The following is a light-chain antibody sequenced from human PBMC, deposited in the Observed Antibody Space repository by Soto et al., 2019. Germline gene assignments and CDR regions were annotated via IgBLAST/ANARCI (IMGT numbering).Light chain of an antibody. Sequence: EIVLTQSPATLSLSPGERATLSCRASQSVRSYLGWYQQKPGQAPRLLIYDASNRATDIPARFSGSGSGTDFTLTISSLEPEDFEVYYCQQRSDWPLTFGAGTKVDIX. CDR3: QQRSDWPLT. J-gene: IGKJ4*01. CDR2: DAS. CDR1: QSVRSY. V-gene: IGKV3-11*01.